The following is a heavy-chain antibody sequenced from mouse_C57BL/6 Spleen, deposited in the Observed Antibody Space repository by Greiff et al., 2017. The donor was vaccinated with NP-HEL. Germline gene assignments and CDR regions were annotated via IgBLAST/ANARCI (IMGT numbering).Heavy chain of an antibody. CDR3: TGPSWFAY. V-gene: IGHV6-3*01. J-gene: IGHJ3*01. CDR1: GFTFSNYW. CDR2: IRLKSDNYAT. Sequence: EVKLEESGGGLVQPGGSMKLSCVASGFTFSNYWMNWVRQSPEKGLEWVAQIRLKSDNYATHYAESVKGRFTISRDDSKSSVYLQMNNLRAEDTGMYYCTGPSWFAYWGQGTLVTVSA.